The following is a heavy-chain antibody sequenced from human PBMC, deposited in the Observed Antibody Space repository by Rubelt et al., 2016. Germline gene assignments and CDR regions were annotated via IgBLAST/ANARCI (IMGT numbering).Heavy chain of an antibody. Sequence: EVQLVESGGVVVQPGGSLRLSCAASGFTFSNAWMSWVRQAPGKGLEWVTAISGSGGTTFYADSVRGRFTISRDNANRALELQMNSLRAEDTAVYYCARDNPDEYRLNYWGQGTLVTVSS. V-gene: IGHV3-23*04. CDR1: GFTFSNAW. CDR2: ISGSGGTT. J-gene: IGHJ4*02. CDR3: ARDNPDEYRLNY. D-gene: IGHD4-11*01.